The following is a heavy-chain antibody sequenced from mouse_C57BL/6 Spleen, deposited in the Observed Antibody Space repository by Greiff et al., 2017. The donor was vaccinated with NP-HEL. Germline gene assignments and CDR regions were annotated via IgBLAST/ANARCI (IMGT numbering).Heavy chain of an antibody. J-gene: IGHJ1*03. V-gene: IGHV1-81*01. Sequence: QVQLQQSGAELARPGASVKLSCKASGYTFTSYGISWVKQRPGQGLEWIGEIYPTSGNPYYNEKFTGQATLTAVTSSSTAYMQLRSLTSADAAVYFCASSSRCGDFGGRGTRTTVTV. CDR1: GYTFTSYG. CDR2: IYPTSGNP. D-gene: IGHD6-1*01. CDR3: ASSSRCGDFGG.